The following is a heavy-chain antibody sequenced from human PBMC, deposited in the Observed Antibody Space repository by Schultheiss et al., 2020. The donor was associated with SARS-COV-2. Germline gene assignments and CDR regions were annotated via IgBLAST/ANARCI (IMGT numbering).Heavy chain of an antibody. D-gene: IGHD2-15*01. Sequence: SQTLSLTCTVSGGSISSGGYYWSWIRQHPGKGLEWIGRIYTSGSTNYNPSLKSRVTISVDTSKNQFSLKLSSVTAADTTVYYCARARGVAPNCFDYWGQGTLVTVSS. V-gene: IGHV4-61*02. J-gene: IGHJ4*02. CDR1: GGSISSGGYY. CDR3: ARARGVAPNCFDY. CDR2: IYTSGST.